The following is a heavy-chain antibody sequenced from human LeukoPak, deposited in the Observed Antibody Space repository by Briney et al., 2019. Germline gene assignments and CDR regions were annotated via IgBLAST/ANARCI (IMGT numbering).Heavy chain of an antibody. CDR1: GGSISSYY. CDR2: IYYSGST. Sequence: SETLSLTCTVSGGSISSYYWSWIRPPPGKGMEWIGYIYYSGSTNYNPSLKSRVTISVDTSKNQFSLKLSSVTAADTAVYYCARDGYSYGYFDYWGQGTLVTVSS. J-gene: IGHJ4*02. V-gene: IGHV4-59*01. D-gene: IGHD5-18*01. CDR3: ARDGYSYGYFDY.